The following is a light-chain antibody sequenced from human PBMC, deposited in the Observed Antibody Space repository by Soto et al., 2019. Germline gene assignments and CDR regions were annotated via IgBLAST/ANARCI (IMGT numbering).Light chain of an antibody. Sequence: EIVLTQSPATLSLSPGERATLSCRASQSVNSFLAWYQQKRGQAPRLLIFDASIRATGIPARFSGSGSGTDFTLTISSLEPEDFAVYYCQHYGTSHFTFGPGTKVDIK. CDR2: DAS. CDR3: QHYGTSHFT. J-gene: IGKJ3*01. CDR1: QSVNSF. V-gene: IGKV3-11*01.